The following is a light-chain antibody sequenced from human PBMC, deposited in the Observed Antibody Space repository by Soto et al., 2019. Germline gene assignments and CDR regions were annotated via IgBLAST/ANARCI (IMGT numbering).Light chain of an antibody. Sequence: IQLTQSPSTLSASVGDRFTITCRASQSISSWLAWYQQEPGKAPKLLIYDASSLESGVPSRFSGSGSGTEFTLTISSLQPDDFATYYCQQYNSYWTFGQGTKVDIK. V-gene: IGKV1-5*01. CDR1: QSISSW. J-gene: IGKJ1*01. CDR3: QQYNSYWT. CDR2: DAS.